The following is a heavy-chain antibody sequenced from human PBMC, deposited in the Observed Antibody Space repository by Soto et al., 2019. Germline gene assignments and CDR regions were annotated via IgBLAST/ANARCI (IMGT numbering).Heavy chain of an antibody. CDR3: ARDLWGYCGADCYPLDV. D-gene: IGHD2-21*02. J-gene: IGHJ6*02. CDR2: IYHTGST. CDR1: GGARSGGDYY. V-gene: IGHV4-30-4*01. Sequence: SETLSHTCTVAGGARSGGDYYWSLIRQTPGKGLEWIGFIYHTGSTYYSPSLKNRVAISVDTSKNQFSLKLSSVTAADTAVYYCARDLWGYCGADCYPLDVWGQGTTVTVS.